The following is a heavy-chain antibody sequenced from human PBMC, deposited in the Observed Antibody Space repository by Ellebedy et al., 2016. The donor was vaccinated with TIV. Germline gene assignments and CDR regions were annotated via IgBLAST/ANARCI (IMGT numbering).Heavy chain of an antibody. CDR1: GFSFSWHW. CDR2: INNDGTAT. J-gene: IGHJ4*02. Sequence: GESLKISXAASGFSFSWHWMHWVRQAPGKGLVWVSRINNDGTATTYADSVKGRFTISRDNTKNTLYLQMNSLRAEDTGVYYCARRSSGYCVGVKCTTDFDYWGQGTLVIVSS. D-gene: IGHD2-2*03. CDR3: ARRSSGYCVGVKCTTDFDY. V-gene: IGHV3-74*01.